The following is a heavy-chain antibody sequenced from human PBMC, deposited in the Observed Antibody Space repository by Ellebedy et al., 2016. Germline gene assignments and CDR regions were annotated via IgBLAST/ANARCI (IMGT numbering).Heavy chain of an antibody. D-gene: IGHD1-26*01. CDR3: ARGVGMYYFDY. Sequence: GGSLRLSCAASGFTFSSYSMNWVRQAPGKGLEWISYITSSSGAIYYADSVKGRFTISRDNAKNSLYLQINSLRAEDTAVYYCARGVGMYYFDYWGLGTLVTVSS. CDR2: ITSSSGAI. CDR1: GFTFSSYS. J-gene: IGHJ4*02. V-gene: IGHV3-48*01.